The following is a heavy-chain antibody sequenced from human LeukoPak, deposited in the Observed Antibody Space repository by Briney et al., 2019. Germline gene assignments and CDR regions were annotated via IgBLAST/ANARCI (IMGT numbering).Heavy chain of an antibody. V-gene: IGHV3-23*01. CDR3: ANNLVWGYSYGIAFDY. CDR2: IGGSGGST. J-gene: IGHJ4*02. D-gene: IGHD5-18*01. CDR1: GFTFSSYA. Sequence: GGSLRLSCAASGFTFSSYAMSWVRQAPGEGLEWVSAIGGSGGSTYYADSVKGRFTISRDNSKNTLYLQMNSLRAEDTAVYYCANNLVWGYSYGIAFDYWGQGTLVTVSS.